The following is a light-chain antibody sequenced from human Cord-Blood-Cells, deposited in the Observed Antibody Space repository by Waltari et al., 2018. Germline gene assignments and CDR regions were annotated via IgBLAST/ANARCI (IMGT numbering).Light chain of an antibody. V-gene: IGKV1-39*01. J-gene: IGKJ4*01. Sequence: DLQLSQPPSTLSASVGHRATITCRASQSISSYLNWYQQKPGKAPKLLIYAASSLQSGVPSRFSGSGSGTDFTLTISSLQPEDFATYYCQQSYSTPLTFGGGTKVEIK. CDR1: QSISSY. CDR3: QQSYSTPLT. CDR2: AAS.